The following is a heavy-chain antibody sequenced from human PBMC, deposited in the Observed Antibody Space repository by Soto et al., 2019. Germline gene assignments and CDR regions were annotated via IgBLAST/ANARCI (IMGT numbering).Heavy chain of an antibody. Sequence: QITLKESGPTLVKPTQTLTLTCTFSGFSLDTSGVGVGWIRQPPGKALEWVAVIYWDDYKHFSPSLESRLTIPSDQSKPLVALTLTDMDPVDTATYYCAPKGSGLYPPDYWGQGTLVTVSS. J-gene: IGHJ4*02. D-gene: IGHD3-10*01. CDR1: GFSLDTSGVG. CDR2: IYWDDYK. CDR3: APKGSGLYPPDY. V-gene: IGHV2-5*02.